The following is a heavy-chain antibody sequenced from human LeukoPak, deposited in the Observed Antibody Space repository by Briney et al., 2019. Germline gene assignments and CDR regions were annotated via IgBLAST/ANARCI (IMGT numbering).Heavy chain of an antibody. J-gene: IGHJ3*02. CDR2: IFPADSDT. Sequence: GESLKISCKGSGYTFTYYLFGWVREMPGKGLEWMGIIFPADSDTKYSPSFQGQATMSADKSISTAYLQWSSLKASDTATYYCARPCGYSSGNTCEGSFDIWGQGTVVTVSS. D-gene: IGHD3-22*01. CDR3: ARPCGYSSGNTCEGSFDI. V-gene: IGHV5-51*01. CDR1: GYTFTYYL.